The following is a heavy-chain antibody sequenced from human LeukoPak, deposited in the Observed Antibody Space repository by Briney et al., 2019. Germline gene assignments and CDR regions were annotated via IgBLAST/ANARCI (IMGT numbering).Heavy chain of an antibody. Sequence: SETLSLTCAVYGGSFSGYYWSWIRQPPGKGLEWIGEINHSGSTNYNPSLKSRVTISVDTSKNQFSLKLSSVTAADTAVYYCARGETHSSSWTNWFDPWGQGTLVTVSS. CDR3: ARGETHSSSWTNWFDP. V-gene: IGHV4-34*01. CDR1: GGSFSGYY. CDR2: INHSGST. D-gene: IGHD6-13*01. J-gene: IGHJ5*02.